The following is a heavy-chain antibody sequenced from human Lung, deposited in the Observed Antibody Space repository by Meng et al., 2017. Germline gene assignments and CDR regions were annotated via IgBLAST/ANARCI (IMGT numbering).Heavy chain of an antibody. V-gene: IGHV7-4-1*02. CDR2: ISTNTGNP. CDR1: GYTFTTYT. J-gene: IGHJ4*02. CDR3: ARGGDFDH. Sequence: QVQRVQSGSELKQPGPLVNVSCKASGYTFTTYTINWVRQAHGRGLEWMGWISTNTGNPTYLQGLTGRFVFSLDTAVSTAYLQMSSLEAADTGVYYCARGGDFDHWGQGTLVTVSS.